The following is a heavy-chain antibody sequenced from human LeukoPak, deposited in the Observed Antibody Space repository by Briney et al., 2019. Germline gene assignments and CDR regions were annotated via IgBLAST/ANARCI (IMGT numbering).Heavy chain of an antibody. CDR1: GFTSIAYA. V-gene: IGHV3-23*01. CDR2: ISGGGVTT. J-gene: IGHJ4*02. CDR3: ASGGSYYARY. D-gene: IGHD1-26*01. Sequence: GGSLRLSCVGSGFTSIAYALTWARQAPGKGLEWVSGISGGGVTTYYADSVKGRFTISRDNSKNTLYLQMNSLRAEDTAVYYCASGGSYYARYWGQGTLVTVSS.